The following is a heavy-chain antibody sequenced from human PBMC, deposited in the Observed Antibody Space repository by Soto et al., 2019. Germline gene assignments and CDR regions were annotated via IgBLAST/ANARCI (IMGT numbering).Heavy chain of an antibody. V-gene: IGHV1-8*01. D-gene: IGHD3-22*01. CDR2: MNPNSGNT. CDR3: ARRYDSSAYYYYGMDV. Sequence: QVQLVQSGAEVKKPGASVKVSCKASGYTFTSYDINWVRQATGQGLEWMGWMNPNSGNTGYAQKFQGKGTMTRNTSISTAYMELSSLRSEDTAVYYCARRYDSSAYYYYGMDVWGQGTTVTVSS. J-gene: IGHJ6*02. CDR1: GYTFTSYD.